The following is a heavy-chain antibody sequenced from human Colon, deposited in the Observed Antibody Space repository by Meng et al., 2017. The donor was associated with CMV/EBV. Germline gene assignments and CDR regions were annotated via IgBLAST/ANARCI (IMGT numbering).Heavy chain of an antibody. J-gene: IGHJ4*02. CDR2: IRSDGSAT. CDR3: VRSSGWSLFDY. D-gene: IGHD6-19*01. V-gene: IGHV1-2*02. CDR1: RYTFSDYY. Sequence: QFQLKQSGAVVKGPGASVMGACKTSRYTFSDYYMHWVRQAPGQGLEWMGWIRSDGSATNYAQKFRGRVTMTRDASVSTAYMELSGLTSDDTAVYFCVRSSGWSLFDYWGPGALVTVSS.